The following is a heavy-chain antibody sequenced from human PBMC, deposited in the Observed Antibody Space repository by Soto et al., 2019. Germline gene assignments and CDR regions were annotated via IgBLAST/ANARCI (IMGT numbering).Heavy chain of an antibody. CDR2: IYQSGST. Sequence: LSLTCAVSGGSLSSSAYSWSWIRQPPGKGLEWIGFIYQSGSTYYNPSLKSRVTMSLDRPKNQFSLKLSSVTAADTAVYYCARELLFYDSDGFSWDDAFDIWGQGTMVTVSS. CDR1: GGSLSSSAYS. CDR3: ARELLFYDSDGFSWDDAFDI. V-gene: IGHV4-30-2*01. D-gene: IGHD3-22*01. J-gene: IGHJ3*02.